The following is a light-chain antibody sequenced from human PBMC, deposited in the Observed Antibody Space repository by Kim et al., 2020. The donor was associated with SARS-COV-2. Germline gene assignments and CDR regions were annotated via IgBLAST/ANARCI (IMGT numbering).Light chain of an antibody. CDR2: QDS. CDR3: QAWDSSTHVL. Sequence: SYELTQPPSVSVSPGQTASITCSGDNLGDKYACWYQQKPGQSPVLVIYQDSKRPSGNPERFSGSNSGNTATLTISGTQAMDEADYYCQAWDSSTHVLFGG. J-gene: IGLJ2*01. CDR1: NLGDKY. V-gene: IGLV3-1*01.